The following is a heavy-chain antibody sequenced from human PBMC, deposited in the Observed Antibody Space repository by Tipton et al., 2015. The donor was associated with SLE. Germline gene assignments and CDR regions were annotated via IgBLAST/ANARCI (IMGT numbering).Heavy chain of an antibody. V-gene: IGHV4-34*09. Sequence: TLSLTCAVYGGSFSGYYWSWIRQPPGKGLEWIGEINHSGSTYYNPSLKSRVTISVDTSKNQFSLKLSSVTAADTAVYYCARDGLLTAFDYWGQGPLVPVSS. J-gene: IGHJ4*02. CDR3: ARDGLLTAFDY. CDR1: GGSFSGYY. D-gene: IGHD2-21*02. CDR2: INHSGST.